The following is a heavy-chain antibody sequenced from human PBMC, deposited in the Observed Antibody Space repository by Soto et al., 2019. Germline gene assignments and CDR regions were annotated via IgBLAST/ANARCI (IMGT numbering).Heavy chain of an antibody. CDR1: GFTFSSYS. J-gene: IGHJ6*02. Sequence: EVQLVESGGGLVQPGGSLRRSCAASGFTFSSYSMNWVRQAPGKGLEWVSYISSSSSTIYYADSVKGRFTIYRDNAKNSLYLKMNSLRDEDTDVYYCARERYNRSSWSNHYYYYYGMDVWGQGTTVTVSS. D-gene: IGHD6-13*01. CDR2: ISSSSSTI. CDR3: ARERYNRSSWSNHYYYYYGMDV. V-gene: IGHV3-48*02.